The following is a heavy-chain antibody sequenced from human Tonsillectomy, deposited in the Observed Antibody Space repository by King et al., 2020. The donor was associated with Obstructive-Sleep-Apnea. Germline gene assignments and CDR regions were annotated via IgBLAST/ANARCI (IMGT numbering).Heavy chain of an antibody. CDR1: GGSISSGGYY. CDR3: ARDPGDLCYDSSGYCPHRAFDI. J-gene: IGHJ3*02. CDR2: IYYSGST. Sequence: QVQLQESGPGLVKPSQTLSLTCTVSGGSISSGGYYWSWIRQHPGKGLEWIGYIYYSGSTYYNPSLKSRVTISVDTSKNQFSLKLSSVTAADTAVYYCARDPGDLCYDSSGYCPHRAFDIWGQGTMVTVSS. V-gene: IGHV4-31*03. D-gene: IGHD3-22*01.